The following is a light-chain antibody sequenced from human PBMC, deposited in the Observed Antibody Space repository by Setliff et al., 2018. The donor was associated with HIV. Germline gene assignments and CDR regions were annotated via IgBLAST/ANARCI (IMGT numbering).Light chain of an antibody. J-gene: IGLJ1*01. Sequence: QSVLTQPASVSGSPGQSITIPCTGTSSDVGNYNYVSWYQQHPGKAPKLMIYDVTKRPSGVSNRFSGSKSGNSASLTFSGLQAEDEADYYCSSYTGSSTYVFGTGTKV. CDR1: SSDVGNYNY. V-gene: IGLV2-14*01. CDR2: DVT. CDR3: SSYTGSSTYV.